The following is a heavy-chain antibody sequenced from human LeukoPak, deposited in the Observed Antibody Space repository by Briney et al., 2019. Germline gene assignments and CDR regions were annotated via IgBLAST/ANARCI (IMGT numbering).Heavy chain of an antibody. V-gene: IGHV4-39*01. CDR3: ARPIQLWSNDAFDI. J-gene: IGHJ3*02. D-gene: IGHD5-18*01. CDR2: IYYSGST. Sequence: KTSETLSLTCTVSGGSISSSSYYWGWIRQPLGKGLEWIGSIYYSGSTYYNPSLKSRVTISVDTSKNQFSLKLSSVTAADTAVYYCARPIQLWSNDAFDIWGQGTMVTVSS. CDR1: GGSISSSSYY.